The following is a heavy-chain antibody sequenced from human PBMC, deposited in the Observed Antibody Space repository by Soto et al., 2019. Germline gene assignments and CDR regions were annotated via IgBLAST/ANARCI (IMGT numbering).Heavy chain of an antibody. D-gene: IGHD7-27*01. J-gene: IGHJ4*02. CDR3: TRANWYSEY. Sequence: QVQLQESGPGLVKPSETLSLTCTVSGGSISNHYWRWIRQPPGKRLEWIGYIYYNGNTNYNPPLKSRVTMSVDTSKNQISLKLSSVTAADTAVYYCTRANWYSEYWGQGTLVTVSS. CDR2: IYYNGNT. V-gene: IGHV4-59*11. CDR1: GGSISNHY.